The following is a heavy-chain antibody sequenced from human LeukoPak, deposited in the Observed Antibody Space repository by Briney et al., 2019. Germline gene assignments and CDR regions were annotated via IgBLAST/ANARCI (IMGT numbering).Heavy chain of an antibody. J-gene: IGHJ3*02. Sequence: PEGSLRLSCAASGFTVSSSYMNWVRQAPGKGLEWVSLIYRGGTTYYADSVKGRFTISRDISMNTLYLQMNSLRPEDTAVYYCAGVKTGTTTLGAFDIWGQGTMVTVSS. D-gene: IGHD1-1*01. CDR2: IYRGGTT. CDR3: AGVKTGTTTLGAFDI. V-gene: IGHV3-53*01. CDR1: GFTVSSSY.